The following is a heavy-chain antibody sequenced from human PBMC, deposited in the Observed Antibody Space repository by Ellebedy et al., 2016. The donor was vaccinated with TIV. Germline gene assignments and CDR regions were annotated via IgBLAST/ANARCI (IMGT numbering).Heavy chain of an antibody. D-gene: IGHD3-10*01. CDR3: ARDHGTDGSGSYPGY. Sequence: GESLKISXATSGFTFSSYTMNWVRQAPGKGLEWLSCFTGASGDIHYADSVKGRFTISRDNAKNSLFLQMTSLRVEDTAVYYCARDHGTDGSGSYPGYWGQGTLVTVSS. V-gene: IGHV3-21*01. J-gene: IGHJ4*02. CDR2: FTGASGDI. CDR1: GFTFSSYT.